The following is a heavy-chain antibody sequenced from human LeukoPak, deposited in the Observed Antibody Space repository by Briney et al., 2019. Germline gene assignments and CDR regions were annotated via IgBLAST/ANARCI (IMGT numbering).Heavy chain of an antibody. V-gene: IGHV5-51*01. D-gene: IGHD3-22*01. CDR3: ARLDRGSLIADLPFDY. CDR1: GYSFTSYW. Sequence: PRESLKISCKGSGYSFTSYWIGWVRQMPGKGLEWMGIIYPGDSDTRYNPSFQGQVTISADKSISTAYLQWSSLKASDTAMYYCARLDRGSLIADLPFDYWGQGALVTVSS. CDR2: IYPGDSDT. J-gene: IGHJ4*02.